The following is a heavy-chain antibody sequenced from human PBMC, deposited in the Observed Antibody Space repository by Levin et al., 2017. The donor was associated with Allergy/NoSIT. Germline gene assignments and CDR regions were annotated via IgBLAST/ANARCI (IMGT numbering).Heavy chain of an antibody. CDR1: GYTFTSYD. CDR2: MNPNSGNT. D-gene: IGHD6-13*01. J-gene: IGHJ2*01. V-gene: IGHV1-8*01. Sequence: GASVKVSCKASGYTFTSYDINWVRQATGQGLEWMGWMNPNSGNTGYAQKFQGRVTMTRNTSISTAYMELSSLRSEDTAVYYCARGRDSSSWYRGPAGTWYFDRWGRGTLVTVSS. CDR3: ARGRDSSSWYRGPAGTWYFDR.